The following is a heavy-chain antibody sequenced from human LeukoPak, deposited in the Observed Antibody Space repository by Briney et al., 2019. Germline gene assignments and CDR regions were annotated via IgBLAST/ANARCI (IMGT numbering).Heavy chain of an antibody. CDR3: ARRSGTYHAFDI. V-gene: IGHV4-59*08. Sequence: PSETLSLTCTVSGGSISNYYWSWLRQPPGKGLEWIGYIYYSGSTNYNPSLKSRVTISVDTSKNQFSLKLSSVTAADTAVYYCARRSGTYHAFDIWGQGTMVTVSS. CDR1: GGSISNYY. D-gene: IGHD1-26*01. J-gene: IGHJ3*02. CDR2: IYYSGST.